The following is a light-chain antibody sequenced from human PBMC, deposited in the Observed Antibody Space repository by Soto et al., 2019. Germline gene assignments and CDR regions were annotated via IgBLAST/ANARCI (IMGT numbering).Light chain of an antibody. CDR1: QGIGNY. CDR2: AAS. CDR3: QKYNSVPPT. J-gene: IGKJ1*01. Sequence: DIQMTQSPSSLSASVGDRVTITCRANQGIGNYLAWYQQRPGKVPKLLIYAASSLQSGVPSRFSGSGSGTDFTLTISSLQPEDVATYYCQKYNSVPPTFGQGTKLEIK. V-gene: IGKV1-27*01.